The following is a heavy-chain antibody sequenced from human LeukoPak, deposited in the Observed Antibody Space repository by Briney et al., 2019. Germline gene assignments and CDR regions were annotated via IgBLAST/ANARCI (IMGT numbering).Heavy chain of an antibody. CDR3: ATVSAEPLTVGAYAFDI. Sequence: GASVKVSCKVSGYTLTELSMHWVRQAPGKGLEWMGGFDPEDGETIYAQKFQGRVTMTEDTSTDTAYMELSSLRSEDTAVYYCATVSAEPLTVGAYAFDIWGQGTMVTVSS. V-gene: IGHV1-24*01. J-gene: IGHJ3*02. CDR2: FDPEDGET. D-gene: IGHD1-26*01. CDR1: GYTLTELS.